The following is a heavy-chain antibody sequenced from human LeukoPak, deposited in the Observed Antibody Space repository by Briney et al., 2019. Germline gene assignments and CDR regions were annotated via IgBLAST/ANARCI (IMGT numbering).Heavy chain of an antibody. CDR2: ISWNSGSI. V-gene: IGHV3-9*03. J-gene: IGHJ2*01. CDR3: AKALTYGDCAPFDL. CDR1: GFTFDDYA. Sequence: QPGRSLRLSCAASGFTFDDYAMHWVRQAPGKGLEWVSGISWNSGSIGYADSVKGRFTISRDNAKNSLYLQMNSLRAEDMALYYCAKALTYGDCAPFDLWGRGTLVTVSS. D-gene: IGHD4-17*01.